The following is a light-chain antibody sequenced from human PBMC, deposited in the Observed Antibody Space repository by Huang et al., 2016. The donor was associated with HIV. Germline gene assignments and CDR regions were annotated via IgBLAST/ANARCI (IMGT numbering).Light chain of an antibody. CDR1: QSVSSSY. J-gene: IGKJ2*01. CDR2: GAS. CDR3: QQYGSSPYT. V-gene: IGKV3-20*01. Sequence: EIVLTQSPGTLSLSPGERATLSCRAGQSVSSSYLAGYQQKPGQAPRLRIYGASSRATGIPYRFSGSGSGTDFTLTISRLEPEDFAVYYCQQYGSSPYTFGQGTKLEIK.